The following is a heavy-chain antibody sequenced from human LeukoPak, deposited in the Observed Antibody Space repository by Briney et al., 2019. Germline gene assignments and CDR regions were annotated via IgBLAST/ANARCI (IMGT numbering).Heavy chain of an antibody. CDR3: ARGQLALYYYNGLDV. Sequence: SETLSLTCTVSGDSISSSNYYWGWFRQPPGKGLEWIGSISYRGNTYYSSSLKSRVTISVDMSKNQFSLRLSSMTAADRAVYYCARGQLALYYYNGLDVWGQGTTVTVSS. CDR2: ISYRGNT. CDR1: GDSISSSNYY. J-gene: IGHJ6*02. D-gene: IGHD1-1*01. V-gene: IGHV4-39*01.